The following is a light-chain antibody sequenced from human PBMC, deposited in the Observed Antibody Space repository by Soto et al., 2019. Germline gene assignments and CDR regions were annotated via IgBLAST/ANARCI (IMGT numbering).Light chain of an antibody. J-gene: IGKJ2*01. CDR2: GQS. Sequence: IWVTNSATALSVSPGESATLSCRASQTVXSNFDWYQEKPGQPPRILIXGQSTRATSIPARFSGSGSGKEFTLNLISMQSDDFAGYYCQQYNHWPTYTFGQGTKVDI. V-gene: IGKV3D-15*01. CDR1: QTVXSN. CDR3: QQYNHWPTYT.